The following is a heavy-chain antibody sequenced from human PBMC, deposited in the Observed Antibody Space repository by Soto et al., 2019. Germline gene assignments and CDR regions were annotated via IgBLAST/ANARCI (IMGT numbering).Heavy chain of an antibody. D-gene: IGHD6-13*01. CDR2: INWNSGSI. CDR1: GFIFGDYA. Sequence: SLRVPGAGSGFIFGDYAMRLVRLVPGKGLEWVSGINWNSGSIGYGDSVKGRFAIYRDNGKNSLHLQMNSLSAEDTDFYYCVKDESINWYSGHFRHWGQGTLVTVSS. V-gene: IGHV3-9*01. J-gene: IGHJ1*01. CDR3: VKDESINWYSGHFRH.